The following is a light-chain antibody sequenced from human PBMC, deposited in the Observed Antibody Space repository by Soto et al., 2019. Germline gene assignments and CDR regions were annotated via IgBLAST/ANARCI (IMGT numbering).Light chain of an antibody. CDR2: GAS. CDR1: QSVSSTY. J-gene: IGKJ3*01. V-gene: IGKV3-20*01. CDR3: QQYGSSRFA. Sequence: EIVLTQSPGTLSLSPGERATLSCRASQSVSSTYLAWYQQKPGQAPRLLIYGASNRATGIPDRFSGSGSGTELTLTISRLEPEDFAMYYCQQYGSSRFAFGPGTRVDI.